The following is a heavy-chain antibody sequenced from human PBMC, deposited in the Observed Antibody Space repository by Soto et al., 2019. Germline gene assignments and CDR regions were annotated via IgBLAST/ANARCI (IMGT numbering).Heavy chain of an antibody. CDR1: GGSFSGYY. J-gene: IGHJ6*02. V-gene: IGHV4-34*01. CDR2: INHSGNT. Sequence: PSETLSLTCAVYGGSFSGYYWSWIRQPPGKGLEWIGEINHSGNTNYNPSLKSRVTISVDTSKNQFSLKLSSVTAADTAVYYCARHKYEGSGYYYYYYGMDGWGQGTTVNVSS. CDR3: ARHKYEGSGYYYYYYGMDG. D-gene: IGHD3-3*01.